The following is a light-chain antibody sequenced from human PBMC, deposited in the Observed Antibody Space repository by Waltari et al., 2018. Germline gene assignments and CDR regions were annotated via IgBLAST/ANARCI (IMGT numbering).Light chain of an antibody. J-gene: IGKJ1*01. CDR3: QQYNNWPPWT. CDR2: GAS. CDR1: QYISNN. Sequence: EIVMTQSPATLSVSPGERATLSCRASQYISNNLAWYQPKLGQAPRLLSYGASTSATAIAARFSGSGSGTEFTLTISSMQSEDFAVYYCQQYNNWPPWTFGRGTKVEIK. V-gene: IGKV3-15*01.